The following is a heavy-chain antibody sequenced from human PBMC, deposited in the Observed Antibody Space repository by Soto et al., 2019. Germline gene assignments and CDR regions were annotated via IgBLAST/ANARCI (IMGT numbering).Heavy chain of an antibody. CDR2: ISGGGRPI. V-gene: IGHV3-48*01. J-gene: IGHJ4*02. D-gene: IGHD6-19*01. CDR1: GFTFSTFS. Sequence: EVQLVESGGGSVQPGGSLRLSCAASGFTFSTFSMNWVRQAPGRGLEWISYISGGGRPISYADSVKGRFTISRDNAKNPLHLQMDSLAAEDTAVYYCARDLGWAFDSWGQGTLVTVSS. CDR3: ARDLGWAFDS.